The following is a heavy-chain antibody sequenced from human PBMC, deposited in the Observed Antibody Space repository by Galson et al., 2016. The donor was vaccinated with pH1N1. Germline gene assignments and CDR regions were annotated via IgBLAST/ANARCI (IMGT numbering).Heavy chain of an antibody. CDR2: IVGIFRSA. CDR1: GGPLNSHA. J-gene: IGHJ4*02. D-gene: IGHD5-18*01. Sequence: SVKVSCKASGGPLNSHAISWVRQAPGQGLEWIARIVGIFRSANYAQKFKGRFTITADEFMSTTYMELSSLRSDDTAVYYCARISGYNSGYIDSWGQGTLVTVSS. V-gene: IGHV1-69*13. CDR3: ARISGYNSGYIDS.